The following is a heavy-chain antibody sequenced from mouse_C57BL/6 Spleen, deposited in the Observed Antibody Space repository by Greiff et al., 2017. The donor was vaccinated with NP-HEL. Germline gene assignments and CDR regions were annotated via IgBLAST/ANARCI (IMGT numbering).Heavy chain of an antibody. J-gene: IGHJ4*01. CDR2: ISSGSSTI. CDR3: ARGPYGYDDAMDY. CDR1: GFTFSDYG. D-gene: IGHD2-2*01. V-gene: IGHV5-17*01. Sequence: EVMLVESGGGLVKPGGSLKLSCAASGFTFSDYGMHWVRQAPEKGLEWVAYISSGSSTIYYADTVKGRFTISRDNAKNTLFLQMTSLRSEDTAMYYCARGPYGYDDAMDYWGQGTSVTVSS.